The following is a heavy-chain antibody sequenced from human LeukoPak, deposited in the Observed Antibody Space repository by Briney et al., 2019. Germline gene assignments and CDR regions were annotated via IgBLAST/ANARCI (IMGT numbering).Heavy chain of an antibody. D-gene: IGHD6-19*01. CDR1: GFTFNNHP. V-gene: IGHV3-23*01. CDR3: AKGSQWLVLSFFDS. J-gene: IGHJ4*02. Sequence: GGSLRLSCAASGFTFNNHPINWVRQAPGKGLEWVSVISGSGGSIHYAYSVKCRFTISRDNSKNTLYLQMNSLRVEDTAIYYCAKGSQWLVLSFFDSWGLGTLVTVSS. CDR2: ISGSGGSI.